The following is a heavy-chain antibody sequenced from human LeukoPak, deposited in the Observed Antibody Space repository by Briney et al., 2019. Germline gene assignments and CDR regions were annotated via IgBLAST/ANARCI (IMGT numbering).Heavy chain of an antibody. CDR3: AKNRRGIAPPGNYYYYMDV. D-gene: IGHD6-13*01. CDR1: GGSIRSYH. CDR2: IYDSGST. V-gene: IGHV4-59*01. J-gene: IGHJ6*03. Sequence: SETLSLTCTVSGGSIRSYHWSWIRQPPGKRLEWIGYIYDSGSTNYNPSLKSRATISVDTSKNQFSLKLTSVTAADTAVYYCAKNRRGIAPPGNYYYYMDVWGKGTTVTISS.